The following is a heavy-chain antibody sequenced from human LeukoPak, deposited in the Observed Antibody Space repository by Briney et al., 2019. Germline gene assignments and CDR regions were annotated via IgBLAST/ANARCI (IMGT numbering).Heavy chain of an antibody. V-gene: IGHV1-18*01. CDR3: AVPVTTTTAADY. D-gene: IGHD4-17*01. Sequence: ASVKVSCKASGYTFTSYGISWVRQAPGQGLEWMGWISAYNGNTNYAQKLQGRVTMTTDTSTSTAYMELRSLRSDDTAVYYCAVPVTTTTAADYWGQGTLVTVSS. CDR2: ISAYNGNT. CDR1: GYTFTSYG. J-gene: IGHJ4*02.